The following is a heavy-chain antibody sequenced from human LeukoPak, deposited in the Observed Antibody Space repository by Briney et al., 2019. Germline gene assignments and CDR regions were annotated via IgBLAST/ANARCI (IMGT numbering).Heavy chain of an antibody. CDR1: GGSISSGSYY. J-gene: IGHJ4*02. CDR3: ARWGFRRDYYDSSGYYDY. D-gene: IGHD3-22*01. Sequence: SETLSLTCTVSGGSISSGSYYWSWIRQPAGKGLEWIGRIYTSGSTNYNPSLKSRVTISVDTSKNQFSLKLSSVTAADTAVYYCARWGFRRDYYDSSGYYDYWGQGTLVTVSS. CDR2: IYTSGST. V-gene: IGHV4-61*02.